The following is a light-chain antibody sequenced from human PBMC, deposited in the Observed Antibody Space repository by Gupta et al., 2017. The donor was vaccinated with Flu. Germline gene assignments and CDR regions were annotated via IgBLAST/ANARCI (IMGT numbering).Light chain of an antibody. CDR3: QSSDSSGTYGV. J-gene: IGLJ2*01. CDR1: ASAQQY. CDR2: NDS. Sequence: SFELPQPPPASVPPGKTTRISCSGDASAQQYAYWYQQKPGHAPVLMIYNDSGSPTGTPDRVSCSGSGTAVKLTISGVQAEDEADYYCQSSDSSGTYGVFGGGTKLTVL. V-gene: IGLV3-25*02.